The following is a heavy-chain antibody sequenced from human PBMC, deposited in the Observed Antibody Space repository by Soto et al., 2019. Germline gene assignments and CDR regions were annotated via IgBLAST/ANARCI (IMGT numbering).Heavy chain of an antibody. CDR1: GFTFSSYA. CDR3: VKEKGLLWFGESNLYMDV. D-gene: IGHD3-10*01. Sequence: GGSLRLSCSASGFTFSSYAMHWVRQAPGKGLEYVSAISSNGGSTYYADSVKGRFTISRDNSKNTLYLQMSSLRAEDTAVYYCVKEKGLLWFGESNLYMDVWGQGTTVTVSS. J-gene: IGHJ6*02. CDR2: ISSNGGST. V-gene: IGHV3-64D*08.